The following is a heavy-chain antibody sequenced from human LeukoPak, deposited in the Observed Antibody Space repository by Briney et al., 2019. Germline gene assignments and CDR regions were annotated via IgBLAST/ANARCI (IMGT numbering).Heavy chain of an antibody. D-gene: IGHD3-3*01. Sequence: PGGSLRLSCAASGFTFSSYGMHWVRQAPGKGLEWVAFIRYDGSNKYYADSVKGRFTISRDNSKNTLYLQMNSLRAEDTAVYYCAKSPHYYDFWSGYYRSHYYYYMDVWGKGTTVTVSS. CDR1: GFTFSSYG. J-gene: IGHJ6*03. CDR3: AKSPHYYDFWSGYYRSHYYYYMDV. V-gene: IGHV3-30*02. CDR2: IRYDGSNK.